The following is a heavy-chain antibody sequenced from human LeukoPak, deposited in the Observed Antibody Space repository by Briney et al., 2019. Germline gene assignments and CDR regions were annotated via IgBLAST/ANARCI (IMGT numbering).Heavy chain of an antibody. J-gene: IGHJ4*02. D-gene: IGHD3-10*01. V-gene: IGHV3-66*01. CDR1: GFSFTYG. CDR2: IYSGGST. Sequence: GGSLRLSCAASGFSFTYGMSWVRQAPGKGLEWVSVIYSGGSTYYADSVKGRFTISRDNSKNTLYLQMNSLRAEDTAVYYCARERGSYGSAFGYYFDYWGQGTLVTVSS. CDR3: ARERGSYGSAFGYYFDY.